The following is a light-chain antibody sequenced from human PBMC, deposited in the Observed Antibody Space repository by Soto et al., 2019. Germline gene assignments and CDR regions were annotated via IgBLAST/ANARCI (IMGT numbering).Light chain of an antibody. CDR2: GAS. CDR1: QSVGNNY. CDR3: QQHATSPLT. J-gene: IGKJ4*01. Sequence: EIVLTQSPGTLSLSPGEGATLSCRASQSVGNNYLAWYQQKPGQAPRLLIFGASSRATGIPDRFSRSGSGTDFTLTISRLEPEDFAVYYCQQHATSPLTFGGGTKVDIK. V-gene: IGKV3-20*01.